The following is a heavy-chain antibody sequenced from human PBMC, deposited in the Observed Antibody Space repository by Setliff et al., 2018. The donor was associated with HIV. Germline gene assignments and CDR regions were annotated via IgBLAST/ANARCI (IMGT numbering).Heavy chain of an antibody. V-gene: IGHV4-30-4*08. CDR2: IYYSGNT. J-gene: IGHJ4*02. D-gene: IGHD4-17*01. CDR1: GGSISSADYY. Sequence: SETLSLTCTVSGGSISSADYYWSWIRQPPGKGLEWIGYIYYSGNTYFNPALKSRITMSVDTSNNQISLRLSSVTAADTAMYYCVRDDYGYNGKGFDYWGPGTLVTVSS. CDR3: VRDDYGYNGKGFDY.